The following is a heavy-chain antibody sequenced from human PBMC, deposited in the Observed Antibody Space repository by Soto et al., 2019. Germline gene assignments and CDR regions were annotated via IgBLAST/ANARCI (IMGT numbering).Heavy chain of an antibody. CDR3: ARGLKYKYGMDV. Sequence: EVQLVESGGGLVQPGGSLRLSCVASGFTFNDYWMHWVRQAPGKGLVWVSRLNSDGSSGYYGDSMKGPFTISRDNAKNTLYLQINSLREEDTAVYYCARGLKYKYGMDVWRQGTTVTVSS. CDR1: GFTFNDYW. V-gene: IGHV3-74*01. CDR2: LNSDGSSG. J-gene: IGHJ6*02. D-gene: IGHD1-20*01.